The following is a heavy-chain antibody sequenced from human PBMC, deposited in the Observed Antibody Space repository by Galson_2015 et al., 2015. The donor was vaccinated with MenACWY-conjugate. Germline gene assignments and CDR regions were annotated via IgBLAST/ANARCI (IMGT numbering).Heavy chain of an antibody. CDR2: INPGGSST. D-gene: IGHD1-26*01. J-gene: IGHJ4*02. V-gene: IGHV3-74*01. CDR1: GFIFNTYW. Sequence: SLRLSCAASGFIFNTYWMHWVRHAPGKGLVWVSRINPGGSSTTYADSVKHRFTISRDNAKNTLYLQMNSLRPEDTAVFYCAKSRGASFYFDSWGQGTLVTVSS. CDR3: AKSRGASFYFDS.